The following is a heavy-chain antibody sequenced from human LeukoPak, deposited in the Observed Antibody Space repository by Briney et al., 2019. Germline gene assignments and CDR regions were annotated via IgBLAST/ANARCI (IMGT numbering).Heavy chain of an antibody. CDR3: ARVPYDILTGYLSD. V-gene: IGHV3-30-3*01. Sequence: GGSLRLSCAASGFTFSSYAMHWVRQAPGKGREWVAVISYDGSNKYYADSVKGRFTISRDNSKNTLYLQMNSLGAEDTAVYYCARVPYDILTGYLSDWGQGTLVTVSS. D-gene: IGHD3-9*01. J-gene: IGHJ4*02. CDR1: GFTFSSYA. CDR2: ISYDGSNK.